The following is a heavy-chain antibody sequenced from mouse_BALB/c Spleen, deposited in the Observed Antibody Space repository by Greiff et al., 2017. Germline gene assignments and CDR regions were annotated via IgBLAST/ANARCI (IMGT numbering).Heavy chain of an antibody. J-gene: IGHJ3*01. CDR3: ARGLYYGNYDLAY. Sequence: EVQVVESGGGLVQPGGSRKLSCAASGFTFSDYGMAWVRQAPGKGPEWVAFISNLAYSIYYADTVTGRFTISRENAKNTLYLEMSSLRSEDTAMYDCARGLYYGNYDLAYWGQGTRVTVSA. CDR1: GFTFSDYG. CDR2: ISNLAYSI. V-gene: IGHV5-15*02. D-gene: IGHD2-1*01.